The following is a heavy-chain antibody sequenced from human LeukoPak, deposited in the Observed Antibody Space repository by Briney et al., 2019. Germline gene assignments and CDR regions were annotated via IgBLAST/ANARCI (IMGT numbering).Heavy chain of an antibody. CDR2: ISSAGGTT. D-gene: IGHD5-12*01. Sequence: GGSLRLSCSASGFTFRDYPIHWVRQAPGEGLQYVSAISSAGGTTYYTDSVRGRFTISRDNSKNTLYLQMSSLRAEDTALYYCVKVGDSGYGEYYQHWGQGTLVTVSS. CDR1: GFTFRDYP. J-gene: IGHJ1*01. CDR3: VKVGDSGYGEYYQH. V-gene: IGHV3-64D*06.